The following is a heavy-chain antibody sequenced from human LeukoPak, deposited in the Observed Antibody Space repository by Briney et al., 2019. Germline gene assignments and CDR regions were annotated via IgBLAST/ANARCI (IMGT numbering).Heavy chain of an antibody. Sequence: SEPLSLTCTISGGSVSDYYWSWLRQSPGKGLEWIGYIYHTGSNSYSPSRKSRVTISEDTSQNQFSLKLSPVTAVDTAVDDCASRKLWNDYG. CDR3: ASRKLWNDYG. CDR2: IYHTGSN. J-gene: IGHJ6*01. CDR1: GGSVSDYY. V-gene: IGHV4-59*02. D-gene: IGHD1-1*01.